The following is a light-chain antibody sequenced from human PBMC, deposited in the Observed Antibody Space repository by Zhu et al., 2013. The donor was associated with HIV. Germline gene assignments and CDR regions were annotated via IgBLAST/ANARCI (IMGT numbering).Light chain of an antibody. V-gene: IGLV2-14*03. CDR1: SSDIGGYNL. J-gene: IGLJ2*01. Sequence: QSALTQPASMSASPGQSIIISCTGTSSDIGGYNLVSWYQQHPGKAPKLIIYEVTHRPSGVSDRFSASKSGYTASLTISGLQPEDEAEYYCSSYTSGISPLIFGGGTKVTVL. CDR3: SSYTSGISPLI. CDR2: EVT.